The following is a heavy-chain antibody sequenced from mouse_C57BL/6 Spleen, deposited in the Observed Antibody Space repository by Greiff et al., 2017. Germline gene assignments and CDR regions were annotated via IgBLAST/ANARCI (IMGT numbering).Heavy chain of an antibody. Sequence: QVQLQQSGAELARPGASVKLSCKASGYTFTSYGISWVKQRPGQGLEWIGEIYPRSGNTYYNEKFKGKATLTADKSSSTAYMELRSLTSEDSAVYFCARGGSSGSAWFAYWGQGTLVTVSA. CDR2: IYPRSGNT. D-gene: IGHD3-2*02. V-gene: IGHV1-81*01. J-gene: IGHJ3*01. CDR3: ARGGSSGSAWFAY. CDR1: GYTFTSYG.